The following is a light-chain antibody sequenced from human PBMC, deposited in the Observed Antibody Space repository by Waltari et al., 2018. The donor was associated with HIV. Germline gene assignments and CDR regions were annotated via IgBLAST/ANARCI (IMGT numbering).Light chain of an antibody. J-gene: IGLJ2*01. CDR2: RDN. CDR3: AAWDDSLSALV. V-gene: IGLV1-47*01. Sequence: QSVLTQPPSVSGTPGQRVTISCSGRSSNVGSTYVYWYQQLPGTAPKPLIYRDNQRPSGVPDRFSGSKSGTSASLAISGLRSEDEADYHCAAWDDSLSALVFGGGTKLAVL. CDR1: SSNVGSTY.